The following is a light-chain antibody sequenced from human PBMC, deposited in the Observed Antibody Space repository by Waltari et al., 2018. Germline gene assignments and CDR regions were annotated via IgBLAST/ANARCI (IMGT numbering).Light chain of an antibody. CDR1: TSDVGGYHY. Sequence: QSALTQPAPLSGSPGQSITIPCTATTSDVGGYHYVSSYQQHPGKAPKLMIYDVRNRHSGVSNRFSGSKSGSTASLTISGLQAEDEADYYCSSYTSSSVVFGGGTKLTVL. J-gene: IGLJ2*01. CDR3: SSYTSSSVV. V-gene: IGLV2-14*01. CDR2: DVR.